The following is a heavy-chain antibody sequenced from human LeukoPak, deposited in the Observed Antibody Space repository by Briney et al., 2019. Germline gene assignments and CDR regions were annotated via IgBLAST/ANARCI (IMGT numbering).Heavy chain of an antibody. CDR1: GVTFSGSA. D-gene: IGHD2-2*02. CDR2: IRSKANSYAT. CDR3: TRSTHPVPAAISSYYYMDV. J-gene: IGHJ6*03. Sequence: PGGSLRLSCAASGVTFSGSAMHWVRQASGKGLDWVGRIRSKANSYATAYAASVKGRFTISRDDSKNTAYLQMNSLKTEDTAVYYCTRSTHPVPAAISSYYYMDVWGKGTTVTVSS. V-gene: IGHV3-73*01.